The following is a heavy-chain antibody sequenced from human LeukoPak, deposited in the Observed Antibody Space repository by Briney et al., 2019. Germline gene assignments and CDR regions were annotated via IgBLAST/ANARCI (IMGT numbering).Heavy chain of an antibody. D-gene: IGHD2-2*01. CDR3: ARDSCSSTSCYWAKGWPY. CDR1: GYTFTSYG. Sequence: ASAKVSCKASGYTFTSYGISWVRQAPGQGLEWMGWISAYNGNTNYAQKLQGRVTMTTDTSTSTAYMELRSLRSDDTAVYYCARDSCSSTSCYWAKGWPYWGQGTLVTVSS. CDR2: ISAYNGNT. J-gene: IGHJ4*02. V-gene: IGHV1-18*01.